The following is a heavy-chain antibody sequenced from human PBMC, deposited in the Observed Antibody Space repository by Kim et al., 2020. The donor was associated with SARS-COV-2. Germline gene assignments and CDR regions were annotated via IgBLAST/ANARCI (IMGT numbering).Heavy chain of an antibody. J-gene: IGHJ6*02. CDR1: GFTVRSNS. Sequence: GGSLRLSCAASGFTVRSNSLPFFRPSPFTFLSYFSVISLVCRTYYSDSVKGRFTISRDNSKNTLYLQMNSLRAEDTAVYYCARDKVPTTFYYYGMDVWGQGTTVTVSS. CDR2: ISLVCRT. D-gene: IGHD4-17*01. CDR3: ARDKVPTTFYYYGMDV. V-gene: IGHV3-66*02.